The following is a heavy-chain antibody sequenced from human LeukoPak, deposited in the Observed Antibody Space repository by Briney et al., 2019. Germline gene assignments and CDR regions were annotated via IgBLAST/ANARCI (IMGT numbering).Heavy chain of an antibody. V-gene: IGHV4-30-2*01. D-gene: IGHD3-22*01. J-gene: IGHJ4*02. Sequence: PSETLSLTCAVSGGSISSGGYSWSWIRQPPGKGLEWIGYIYHSGSTYYNPSLKSRVTISVDRPKNQFSLKLSSVTAADTAVYYCARDHYYDSSGYYYWGQGTLVTVSS. CDR2: IYHSGST. CDR3: ARDHYYDSSGYYY. CDR1: GGSISSGGYS.